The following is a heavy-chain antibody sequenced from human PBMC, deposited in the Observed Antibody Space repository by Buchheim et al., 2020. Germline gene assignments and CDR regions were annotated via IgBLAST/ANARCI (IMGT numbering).Heavy chain of an antibody. J-gene: IGHJ4*02. Sequence: QVQLVESGGGVVQPGRSLRLSCAASGFTFSSYGMHWVRQAPGKGLEWVAVISYDGSNKYYADSVKGRFTISRDNSKSTLYLQMNSLRAEDTAVYYCAKGIAAAGTRPAVVDYWGQGTL. V-gene: IGHV3-30*18. CDR1: GFTFSSYG. CDR2: ISYDGSNK. CDR3: AKGIAAAGTRPAVVDY. D-gene: IGHD6-13*01.